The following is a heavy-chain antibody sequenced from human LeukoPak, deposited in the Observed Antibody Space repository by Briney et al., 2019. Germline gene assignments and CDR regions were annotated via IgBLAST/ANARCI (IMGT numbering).Heavy chain of an antibody. V-gene: IGHV3-53*01. CDR3: ARGMGDSSGYHLYHFDY. Sequence: GGSLRLSCAASGFTVSSNYMSWVRQAPGKGLEWVSVIYSGGGTYYADSVKGRFTISRDNSKNTLYLQMNSLGAEDMAVYYCARGMGDSSGYHLYHFDYWGQGTLVTVSS. D-gene: IGHD3-22*01. J-gene: IGHJ4*02. CDR2: IYSGGGT. CDR1: GFTVSSNY.